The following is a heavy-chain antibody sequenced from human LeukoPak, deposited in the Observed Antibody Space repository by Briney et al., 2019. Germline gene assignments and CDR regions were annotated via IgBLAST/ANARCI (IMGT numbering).Heavy chain of an antibody. V-gene: IGHV3-33*08. CDR2: IWYDGSNK. CDR3: ARVGGSGSYGYYYGMDV. CDR1: GFTFDDYA. D-gene: IGHD3-10*01. Sequence: GGSLRLSCAASGFTFDDYAMHWVRQAPGKGLEWVAVIWYDGSNKYYADSVKGRFTISRDNSKNTLYPQMNSLRAEDTAVYYCARVGGSGSYGYYYGMDVWGQGTTVTVSS. J-gene: IGHJ6*02.